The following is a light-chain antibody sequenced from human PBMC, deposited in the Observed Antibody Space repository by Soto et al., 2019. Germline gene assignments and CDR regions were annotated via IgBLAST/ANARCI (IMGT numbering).Light chain of an antibody. CDR2: GAS. Sequence: EIVLTQSPATLSLSPGERATLSCRASQRINGYLAWYQHKPGQAPRLLIYGASSRATGIPARFSGSWFETEFTLTLSSLQSEDCAVYYGQQYETWPPRFTFGPGTKVDIK. CDR3: QQYETWPPRFT. V-gene: IGKV3-15*01. CDR1: QRINGY. J-gene: IGKJ3*01.